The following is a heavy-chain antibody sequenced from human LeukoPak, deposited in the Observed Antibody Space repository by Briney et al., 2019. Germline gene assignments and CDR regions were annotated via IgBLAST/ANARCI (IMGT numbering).Heavy chain of an antibody. CDR2: IRYDGSNK. CDR3: AKDEGTNYDFWSVMGY. D-gene: IGHD3-3*01. V-gene: IGHV3-30*02. Sequence: GGSLRLSCAASGFTFSSYGMHWVRQAPGKGLEWVAFIRYDGSNKYYADSVKGRFTISRDNSKNTLYLQMNSLRAEDTAVYYCAKDEGTNYDFWSVMGYWGQGTLVTVSS. CDR1: GFTFSSYG. J-gene: IGHJ4*02.